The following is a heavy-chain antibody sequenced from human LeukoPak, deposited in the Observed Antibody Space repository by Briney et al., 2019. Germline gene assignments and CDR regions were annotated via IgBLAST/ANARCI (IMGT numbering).Heavy chain of an antibody. CDR3: ARVDSTVTTVDYYFDY. Sequence: PSETLSLTCTVSGGSISSYYWSWIRQPPGKGLEWIGYIYYSGSTNYNPSLKSRVTISVDTSKNQFSLKLSSVTAADTAVYYCARVDSTVTTVDYYFDYWGQGTLVTVSS. CDR1: GGSISSYY. CDR2: IYYSGST. J-gene: IGHJ4*02. V-gene: IGHV4-59*01. D-gene: IGHD4-17*01.